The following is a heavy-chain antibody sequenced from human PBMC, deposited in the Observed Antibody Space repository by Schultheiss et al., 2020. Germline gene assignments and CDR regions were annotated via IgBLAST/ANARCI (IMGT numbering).Heavy chain of an antibody. V-gene: IGHV4-31*03. J-gene: IGHJ4*02. CDR3: ASVGVYWRGVDY. CDR1: GGSISSGGYY. Sequence: SETLSLTCTVSGGSISSGGYYWAWIRQHPVKGLEWIGAIFFSGATKYNPSLESRIIMSVDLSQNQLSLRLTSVTAADTAVYFCASVGVYWRGVDYWGQGTRVTVSS. CDR2: IFFSGAT. D-gene: IGHD2-8*01.